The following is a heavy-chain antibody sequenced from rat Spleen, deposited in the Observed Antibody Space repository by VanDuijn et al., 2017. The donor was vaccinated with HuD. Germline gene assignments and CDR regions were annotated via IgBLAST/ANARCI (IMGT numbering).Heavy chain of an antibody. CDR1: GFNFNDHW. D-gene: IGHD4-3*01. J-gene: IGHJ2*01. Sequence: EVKLVESGGGLVQPGRSLKLSCAASGFNFNDHWMGWVRQAPGKGLEWIGEVNKDSSIKKYSPSLKDKFTISRDNVQNTLYLQMNKLGSEDTGTYYCAREELGVRDWGQGVMVTVSS. V-gene: IGHV4-2*01. CDR3: AREELGVRD. CDR2: VNKDSSIK.